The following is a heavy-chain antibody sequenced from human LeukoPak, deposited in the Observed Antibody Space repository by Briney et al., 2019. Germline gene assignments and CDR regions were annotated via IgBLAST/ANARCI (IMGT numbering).Heavy chain of an antibody. V-gene: IGHV1-2*02. CDR1: GYTFTGYY. CDR2: INPNSGGT. Sequence: ASVKVSCKASGYTFTGYYMHWVRQAPGQGLEWMGWINPNSGGTNYAQKFQGRVTMTRDTSISTAYMELSRLRSDDTAMYYCARDYVVVVAATQWNWFDPWGQGTLVTVSS. J-gene: IGHJ5*02. CDR3: ARDYVVVVAATQWNWFDP. D-gene: IGHD2-15*01.